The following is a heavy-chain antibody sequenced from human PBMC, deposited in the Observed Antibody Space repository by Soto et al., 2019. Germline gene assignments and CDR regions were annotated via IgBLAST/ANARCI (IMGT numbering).Heavy chain of an antibody. CDR1: GGSISSGGYS. J-gene: IGHJ4*02. V-gene: IGHV4-30-2*01. D-gene: IGHD6-19*01. CDR2: IYHSGST. Sequence: QLQLQESGSGLVKPSQTLSLTCAVSGGSISSGGYSWSWIRQPPGKGLEWIGYIYHSGSTYYNPSLKSRVTITVDRSKNQCARKRSAVTAADTAVYYCARAGGLGAVAVDYWGQGTLVTVSS. CDR3: ARAGGLGAVAVDY.